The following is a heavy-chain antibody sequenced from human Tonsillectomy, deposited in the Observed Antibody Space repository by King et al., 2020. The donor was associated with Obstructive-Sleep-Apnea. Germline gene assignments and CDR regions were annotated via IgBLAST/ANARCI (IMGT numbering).Heavy chain of an antibody. D-gene: IGHD3-22*01. CDR3: ARDGEVVVISIVTPPLLFDY. V-gene: IGHV1-18*04. CDR1: GYTFTSYG. J-gene: IGHJ4*02. CDR2: ISAYNGNT. Sequence: VQLVESGAEVKKPGASVKVSCKASGYTFTSYGISWVRQAPGQGLEWMGWISAYNGNTNYAQKLQGRVTMTTDTSTSTAYMELRSLRSDDTAVYYCARDGEVVVISIVTPPLLFDYWGQGTLVTVSS.